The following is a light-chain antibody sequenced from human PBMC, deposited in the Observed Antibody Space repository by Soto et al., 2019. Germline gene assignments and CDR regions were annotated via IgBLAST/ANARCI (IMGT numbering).Light chain of an antibody. CDR1: QSISSW. J-gene: IGKJ1*01. Sequence: DIQMTQSPSTLPASVGDIVTITCRSSQSISSWLAWYQQKPGKAPKLLIYDASSLESGVPSRFSGSGSGTEFTLTISSLQPDDFATYYCQQYNSYSPWTFGQGTKVDI. V-gene: IGKV1-5*01. CDR2: DAS. CDR3: QQYNSYSPWT.